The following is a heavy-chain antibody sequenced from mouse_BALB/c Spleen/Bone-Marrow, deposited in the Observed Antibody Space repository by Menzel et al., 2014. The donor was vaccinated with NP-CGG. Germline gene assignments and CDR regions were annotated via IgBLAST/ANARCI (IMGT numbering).Heavy chain of an antibody. V-gene: IGHV1S29*02. CDR3: ARYDDDFWGFAH. J-gene: IGHJ3*01. CDR2: IYPYSGNT. Sequence: EVQLQVSGPELVKPGPSVKISCRVSGNTFTDYNMHWVKQSNGESLEWIGYIYPYSGNTAYNQRFKNKATLTVDNSSSTAHMELRSLTSEDSAVYYCARYDDDFWGFAHWCQGTLVTVSA. D-gene: IGHD2-3*01. CDR1: GNTFTDYN.